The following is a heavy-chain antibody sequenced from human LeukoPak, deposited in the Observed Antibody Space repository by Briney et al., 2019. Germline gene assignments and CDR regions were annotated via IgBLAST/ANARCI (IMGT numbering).Heavy chain of an antibody. CDR1: GGSIGSGGYY. V-gene: IGHV4-31*03. J-gene: IGHJ5*02. CDR2: IYYSGST. Sequence: PPQTLSLTCTVSGGSIGSGGYYWSWIRQHPGKGLEWIGYIYYSGSTYYNPSLKSRVTISVDTSKNQFSLKLSSVTAADTAVYYCATNYDILTGYYRHWFDPWGQGTLVTVSS. CDR3: ATNYDILTGYYRHWFDP. D-gene: IGHD3-9*01.